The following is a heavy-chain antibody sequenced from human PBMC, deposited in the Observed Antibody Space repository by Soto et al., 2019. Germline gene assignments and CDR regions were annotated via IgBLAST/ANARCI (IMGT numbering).Heavy chain of an antibody. D-gene: IGHD2-2*01. CDR1: GYTFTGYY. CDR2: INPNSGGT. Sequence: ASVKVSCKASGYTFTGYYMHWVRQAPGQGLEWMGWINPNSGGTNYAQKFQGWVTMTRDTSISTAYMELSRLRSDDTAVYYCARNIVVVPAAIENYYSYLDVWGKGTTVTVSS. J-gene: IGHJ6*03. CDR3: ARNIVVVPAAIENYYSYLDV. V-gene: IGHV1-2*04.